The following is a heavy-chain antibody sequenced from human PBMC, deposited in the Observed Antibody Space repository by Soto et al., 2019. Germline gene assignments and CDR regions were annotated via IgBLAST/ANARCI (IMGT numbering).Heavy chain of an antibody. CDR3: ARDHRWGYVYGDSGDS. CDR2: IDPADSYI. V-gene: IGHV5-10-1*01. D-gene: IGHD4-17*01. Sequence: GESLKISCKGSGYRFASYWISWVRQMPGKGLEWIGRIDPADSYINYSPSFQGHVTMSRDNAKNSLYLQMNSLRAEDTAFYYCARDHRWGYVYGDSGDSWGHGTLVTVSS. CDR1: GYRFASYW. J-gene: IGHJ5*01.